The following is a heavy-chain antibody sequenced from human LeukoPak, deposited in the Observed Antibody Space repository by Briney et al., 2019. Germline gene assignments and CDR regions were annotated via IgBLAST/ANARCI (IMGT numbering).Heavy chain of an antibody. J-gene: IGHJ4*02. CDR1: GGSISSGGYY. D-gene: IGHD4-23*01. CDR3: ARDGGPYGGIDY. Sequence: SETLSLTCTVSGGSISSGGYYWSWIRQHPGKGLEWIGYIYYSGSTYYNPSLKSRVTISVDTSKNQFSLKLSSVTAADTAEYYCARDGGPYGGIDYWGQGTLVTVSS. V-gene: IGHV4-31*03. CDR2: IYYSGST.